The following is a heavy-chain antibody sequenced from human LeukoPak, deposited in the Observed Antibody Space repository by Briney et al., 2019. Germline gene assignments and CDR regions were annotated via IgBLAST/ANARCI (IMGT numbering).Heavy chain of an antibody. CDR3: ARDRGAAAIFDY. CDR1: GFTVSRKY. D-gene: IGHD6-13*01. CDR2: HYSGGST. J-gene: IGHJ4*02. V-gene: IGHV3-66*01. Sequence: PGGSLRLFCAASGFTVSRKYMSWVRHAPGKGLEWVSVHYSGGSTYHADSVKGRFTITRDNSKNTLYFQMNSLRAEDTAVYYCARDRGAAAIFDYWGQGTLVTVSS.